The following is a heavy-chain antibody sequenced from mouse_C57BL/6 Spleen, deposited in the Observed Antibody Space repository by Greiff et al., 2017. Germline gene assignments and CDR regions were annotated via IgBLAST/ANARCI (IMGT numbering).Heavy chain of an antibody. V-gene: IGHV5-12*01. CDR1: GFTFSDYY. J-gene: IGHJ3*01. D-gene: IGHD1-1*02. Sequence: EVMLVESGGGLVQPGGSLKLSCAASGFTFSDYYMYWVRQTPEKRLEWVAYISNGGGSTYYPDTVKGRFTISRDNAKNTLYLQMSRLKSEDTAMYYCARQGGSYGPWFAYWGQGTLVTVSA. CDR3: ARQGGSYGPWFAY. CDR2: ISNGGGST.